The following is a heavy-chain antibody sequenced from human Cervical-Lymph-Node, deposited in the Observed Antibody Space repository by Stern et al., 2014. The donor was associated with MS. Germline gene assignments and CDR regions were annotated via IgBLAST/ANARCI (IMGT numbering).Heavy chain of an antibody. CDR2: SYPGDSET. V-gene: IGHV5-51*01. CDR3: ARQTTAWASDV. Sequence: MQLVQSGAELIRPGESLTISCKGSGFKFSIYWIAWVRQMPGKGLEWMGISYPGDSETRYSPSFQGQVTMSADKSTSTAYLQWSSLNASDTAMYFCARQTTAWASDVWGQGTLVTVSS. D-gene: IGHD1-14*01. J-gene: IGHJ4*02. CDR1: GFKFSIYW.